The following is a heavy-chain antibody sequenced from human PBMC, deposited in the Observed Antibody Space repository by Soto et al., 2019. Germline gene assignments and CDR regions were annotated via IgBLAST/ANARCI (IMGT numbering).Heavy chain of an antibody. CDR3: AREGITLVRGVIVYNWFDP. CDR1: GGSISSSSYY. J-gene: IGHJ5*02. V-gene: IGHV4-39*07. D-gene: IGHD3-10*01. Sequence: PSETLSLTCTVSGGSISSSSYYWGWIRQPPGKGLEWIGEINHSGSTNYNPSLKSRVTISVDTSKNQFSLKLSSVTAADTAVYYCAREGITLVRGVIVYNWFDPWGQGTLVTVSS. CDR2: INHSGST.